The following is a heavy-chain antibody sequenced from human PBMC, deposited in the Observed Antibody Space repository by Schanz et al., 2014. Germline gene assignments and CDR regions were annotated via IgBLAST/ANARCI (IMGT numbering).Heavy chain of an antibody. CDR1: GGTFSSYT. CDR3: ARGYGDSPTDF. D-gene: IGHD4-17*01. Sequence: QVQLVQFEAEVKKPGSSVKVSCKASGGTFSSYTISWVRQAPGQGLEWMGRIIPILGIANYAQNFQGRVTITADKSTTTAYMELNSLNSDDTAVYYCARGYGDSPTDFWGQGTLVTVSS. V-gene: IGHV1-69*02. CDR2: IIPILGIA. J-gene: IGHJ4*02.